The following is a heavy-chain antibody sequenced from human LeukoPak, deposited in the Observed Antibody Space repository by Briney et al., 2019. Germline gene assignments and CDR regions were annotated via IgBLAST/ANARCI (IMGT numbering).Heavy chain of an antibody. CDR1: GYTFTGYY. D-gene: IGHD3-10*01. CDR2: INPNSGGT. J-gene: IGHJ5*02. V-gene: IGHV1-2*02. Sequence: GASVKVSCKASGYTFTGYYMHWVRQAPGQGLEWMGWINPNSGGTNYAQKFQGRVTMTRDTSISTAYMELSRLRSDDTAVYYCARDVYYYGSGSYYRGNWFDPWGQGTLVTVSS. CDR3: ARDVYYYGSGSYYRGNWFDP.